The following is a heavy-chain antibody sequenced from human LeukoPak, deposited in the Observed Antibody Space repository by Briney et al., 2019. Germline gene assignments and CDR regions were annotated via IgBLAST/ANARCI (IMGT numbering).Heavy chain of an antibody. CDR3: ARQWLF. CDR2: IHHSGST. CDR1: GDSINTNHW. D-gene: IGHD6-19*01. J-gene: IGHJ4*02. Sequence: SGTLSLTCAVSGDSINTNHWWSWVRQPPGRGLEWIGSIHHSGSTYYNPSLKSRVTISVDTPKNQFSLKLNSVTAADTAVYYCARQWLFWGQGTLVTVSS. V-gene: IGHV4-4*02.